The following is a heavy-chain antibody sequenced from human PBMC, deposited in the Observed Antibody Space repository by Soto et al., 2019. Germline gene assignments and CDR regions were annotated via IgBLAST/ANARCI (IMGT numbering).Heavy chain of an antibody. J-gene: IGHJ4*02. D-gene: IGHD1-1*01. Sequence: PGGSLRLSCAASGFTFSSYAMSWVRQAPGKGLEWVSAISGSGGSTYYADSVKGRFTISRDNSKNTLYLQMSSLRAEDTAVYYCVYSLYNWNDGFFDYWGQGTLVTVSS. CDR3: VYSLYNWNDGFFDY. CDR1: GFTFSSYA. CDR2: ISGSGGST. V-gene: IGHV3-23*01.